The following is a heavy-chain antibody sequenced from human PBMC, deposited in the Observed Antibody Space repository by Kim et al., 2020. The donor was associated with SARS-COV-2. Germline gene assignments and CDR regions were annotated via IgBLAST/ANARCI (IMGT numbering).Heavy chain of an antibody. J-gene: IGHJ4*02. Sequence: SETLSLTCAVYGGSFSGYYWSWIRQPPGKGLEWIGEINHSGSTNYNPSLKSRVTISVDTSKNQFSLKLSSVTTADTAVYYCAGQDITGMVDYWGQGTLVTVSS. CDR2: INHSGST. D-gene: IGHD1-20*01. CDR1: GGSFSGYY. V-gene: IGHV4-34*01. CDR3: AGQDITGMVDY.